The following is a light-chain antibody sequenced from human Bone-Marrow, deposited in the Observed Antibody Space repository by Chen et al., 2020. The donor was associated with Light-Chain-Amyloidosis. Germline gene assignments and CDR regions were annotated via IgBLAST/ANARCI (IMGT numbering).Light chain of an antibody. Sequence: SYVLTQPSSVLVAPGQTATIACGGNNIGSTSVHWYQQTPGQAPLLVVYDDSDRPSWIPERLSGSNSGNTATLTISRGEAGDEADYYCQVWDRSSDRPVFGGGTKLTVL. CDR1: NIGSTS. J-gene: IGLJ3*02. CDR3: QVWDRSSDRPV. V-gene: IGLV3-21*02. CDR2: DDS.